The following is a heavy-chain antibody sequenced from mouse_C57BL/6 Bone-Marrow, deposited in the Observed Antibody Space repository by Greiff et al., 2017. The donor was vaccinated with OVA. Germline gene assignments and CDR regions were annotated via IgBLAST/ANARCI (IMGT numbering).Heavy chain of an antibody. D-gene: IGHD2-3*01. CDR3: ARQRWLLHAMDY. CDR2: IWSDGSK. Sequence: VQLQQSGPGLVAPSQSLSITCTVSGFSLTSYGVHWVRQPPGKGLEWLVVIWSDGSKTYTSALKSRLSISKDNSKSQVFLKMNSLQTDDTAMYYCARQRWLLHAMDYWGQGTAVTVSS. CDR1: GFSLTSYG. V-gene: IGHV2-6-1*01. J-gene: IGHJ4*01.